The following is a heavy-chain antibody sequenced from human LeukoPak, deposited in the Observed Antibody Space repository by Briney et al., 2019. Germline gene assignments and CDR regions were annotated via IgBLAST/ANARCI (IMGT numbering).Heavy chain of an antibody. CDR3: ARDRGFIAAAAADY. D-gene: IGHD6-13*01. V-gene: IGHV4-39*07. CDR2: IYYSGRT. Sequence: NPSETQSLTCTVSGGSISSSSLYWGWIRQPPGKGLEWIGSIYYSGRTYYNPSLKSRVTISVDTSKNQFSLKLSSVTAADTAVYYCARDRGFIAAAAADYWGQGTLVTVSS. CDR1: GGSISSSSLY. J-gene: IGHJ4*02.